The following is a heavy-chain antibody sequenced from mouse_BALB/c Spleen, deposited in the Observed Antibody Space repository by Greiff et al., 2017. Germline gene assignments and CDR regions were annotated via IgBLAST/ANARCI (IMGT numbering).Heavy chain of an antibody. CDR1: GFSLTSYG. V-gene: IGHV2-9*02. Sequence: VQLVESGPGLVAPSQSLSITCTVSGFSLTSYGVHWVRQPPGKGLEWLGVIWAGGSTNYNSALMSRLSISKDNSKSQVFLKMNSLQTDDTAMYYCAREDDYGSKDYFDYWGQGTTLTVSS. CDR2: IWAGGST. D-gene: IGHD1-1*01. CDR3: AREDDYGSKDYFDY. J-gene: IGHJ2*01.